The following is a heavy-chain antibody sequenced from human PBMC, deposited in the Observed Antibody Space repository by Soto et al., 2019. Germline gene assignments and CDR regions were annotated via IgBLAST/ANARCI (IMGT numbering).Heavy chain of an antibody. Sequence: QVPLVEAGGGVVQPGRSLRLSCAASGFTFSSYAMHWVRRAPGTGLEGMAVMSYEGSNKYYAASVKGRITISRDNSTNALYLQTNSLRPEETALYYCARDGRAYWGQGTLVIVSS. J-gene: IGHJ4*02. V-gene: IGHV3-30-3*01. CDR1: GFTFSSYA. CDR3: ARDGRAY. CDR2: MSYEGSNK.